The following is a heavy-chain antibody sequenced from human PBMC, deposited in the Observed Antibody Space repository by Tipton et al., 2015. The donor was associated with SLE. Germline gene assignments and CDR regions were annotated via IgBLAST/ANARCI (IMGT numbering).Heavy chain of an antibody. J-gene: IGHJ4*02. Sequence: TLSLTCTVSGGSISSGSYYWSWIRQPAGKGLEWIGYIYTSGSTNYNPSLKSRVTISVDTSKKQFSLKLSSVTAADTAVYYCARDQSSGWLNLDYWGQGTLVTVSS. CDR1: GGSISSGSYY. CDR2: IYTSGST. CDR3: ARDQSSGWLNLDY. D-gene: IGHD6-19*01. V-gene: IGHV4-61*09.